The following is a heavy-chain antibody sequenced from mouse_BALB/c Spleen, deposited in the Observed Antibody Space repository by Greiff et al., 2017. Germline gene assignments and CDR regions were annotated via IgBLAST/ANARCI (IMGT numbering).Heavy chain of an antibody. D-gene: IGHD2-14*01. V-gene: IGHV3-2*02. CDR3: VRYERPYAMDY. J-gene: IGHJ4*01. CDR2: ISYSGST. Sequence: EVKLQQSGPGLVKPSQSLSLTCTVTGYSITSDYAWNWIRQFPGNKLEWMGYISYSGSTSYNPSLKSRISITRDTSKNQFFLQLNSVTTEDTATYYCVRYERPYAMDYWGQGTSVTVSS. CDR1: GYSITSDYA.